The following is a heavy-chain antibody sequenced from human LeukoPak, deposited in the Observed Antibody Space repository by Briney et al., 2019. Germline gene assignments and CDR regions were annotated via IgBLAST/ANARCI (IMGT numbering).Heavy chain of an antibody. J-gene: IGHJ2*01. V-gene: IGHV1-46*01. CDR1: GYTFTSYY. CDR3: ARDPVVDTRDWYFDL. CDR2: INPSGGST. D-gene: IGHD5-18*01. Sequence: ASVKVSCKASGYTFTSYYMHWVRQAPGQGLEWMGIINPSGGSTSYAQKFQGRVTMTRDMSTSTVYMELSSLRSEDTAVYYCARDPVVDTRDWYFDLWGRGTLVTVSS.